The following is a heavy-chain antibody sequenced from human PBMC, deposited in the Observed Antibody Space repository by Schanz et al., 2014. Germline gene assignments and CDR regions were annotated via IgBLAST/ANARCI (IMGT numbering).Heavy chain of an antibody. CDR2: ISGTTTYT. Sequence: PGGSLRLSFAASGFTFSDYYMSWIRQAPGKGLEWVSYISGTTTYTNYADSVKGRFTISRDNSKNTLYLQMNTLRAEDTAVYYCARDRGYCSGGSCLTFDYWGQGTLVTVSS. D-gene: IGHD2-15*01. J-gene: IGHJ4*02. CDR1: GFTFSDYY. CDR3: ARDRGYCSGGSCLTFDY. V-gene: IGHV3-11*06.